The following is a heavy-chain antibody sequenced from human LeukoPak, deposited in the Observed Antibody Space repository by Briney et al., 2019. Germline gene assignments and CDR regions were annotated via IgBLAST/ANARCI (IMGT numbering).Heavy chain of an antibody. Sequence: PSQTLSLTCTVSGGSISSGSYYWSWIRQPAGKGLEWIGRIYTSGSTNYNPSLKGRVTISVDTSKNQFSLKLSSVTAADTAVYYCARDNTVTTEYYFDYWGQGTLVTVSS. J-gene: IGHJ4*02. CDR2: IYTSGST. D-gene: IGHD4-11*01. CDR1: GGSISSGSYY. CDR3: ARDNTVTTEYYFDY. V-gene: IGHV4-61*02.